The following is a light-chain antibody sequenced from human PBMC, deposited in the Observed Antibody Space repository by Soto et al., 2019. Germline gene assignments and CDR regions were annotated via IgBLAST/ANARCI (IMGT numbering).Light chain of an antibody. J-gene: IGKJ1*01. CDR1: QGISSY. CDR3: QQYYSYPLT. CDR2: AAS. V-gene: IGKV1-8*01. Sequence: AIRMPQYPSSVSASTGDRVTITCRASQGISSYLAWYQQKPGKAPKLLIYAASTLQSGVPSRFSGSGSGTDFTLTISCLQSEDFATYYCQQYYSYPLTFGQGTKVEIK.